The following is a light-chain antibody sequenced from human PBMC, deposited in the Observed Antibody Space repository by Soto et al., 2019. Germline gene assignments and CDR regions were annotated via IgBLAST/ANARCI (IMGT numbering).Light chain of an antibody. J-gene: IGKJ1*01. Sequence: DIQMTQSPSSLSASIGDRVTITCRASQTIRSSLNWYQQKPGKAPNLLIYSASSLQSGVPSRFSGSGSGTEFTLTISSLQAEDVGTYYCQQSSITLWTFGQGTRMEIK. V-gene: IGKV1-39*01. CDR1: QTIRSS. CDR2: SAS. CDR3: QQSSITLWT.